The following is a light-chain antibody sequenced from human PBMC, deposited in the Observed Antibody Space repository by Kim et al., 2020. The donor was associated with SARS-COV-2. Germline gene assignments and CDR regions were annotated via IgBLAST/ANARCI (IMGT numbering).Light chain of an antibody. Sequence: ASVGDRVTITCQASHDVVTSLNWYQQRPGKTPKLLIYDATNLEAGVSSRFSGTYSGTEFTLTISSLQPEDIATYYCQQYDNLPFTFGPGTKVDIK. V-gene: IGKV1-33*01. J-gene: IGKJ3*01. CDR1: HDVVTS. CDR2: DAT. CDR3: QQYDNLPFT.